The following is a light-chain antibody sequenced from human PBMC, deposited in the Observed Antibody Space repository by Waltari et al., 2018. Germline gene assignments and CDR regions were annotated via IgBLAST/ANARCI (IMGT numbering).Light chain of an antibody. CDR2: GAS. V-gene: IGKV3-15*01. CDR1: QSVSRN. J-gene: IGKJ2*01. CDR3: QQYNNWPPQYT. Sequence: EIVMTQSPATLSVSPGERATLSCRVSQSVSRNLAWYQQKPGQAPRLLIYGASTRATGIPVRFSGSGSGTEFTLTISSLQSEDFAVYYCQQYNNWPPQYTFGQGTKLEIK.